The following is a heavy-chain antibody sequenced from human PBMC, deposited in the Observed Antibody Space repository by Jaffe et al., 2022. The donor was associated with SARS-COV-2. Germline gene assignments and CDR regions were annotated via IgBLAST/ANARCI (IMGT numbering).Heavy chain of an antibody. V-gene: IGHV1-2*02. CDR1: GYTFTGYY. CDR3: ARDRDSYGSYYGMDV. D-gene: IGHD5-18*01. CDR2: INPNSGGT. Sequence: QVQLVQSGAEVKKPGASVKVSCKASGYTFTGYYMHWVRQAPGQGLEWMGWINPNSGGTNYAQKFQGRVTMTRDTSISTAYMELSRLRSDDTAVYYCARDRDSYGSYYGMDVWGQGTTVTVSS. J-gene: IGHJ6*02.